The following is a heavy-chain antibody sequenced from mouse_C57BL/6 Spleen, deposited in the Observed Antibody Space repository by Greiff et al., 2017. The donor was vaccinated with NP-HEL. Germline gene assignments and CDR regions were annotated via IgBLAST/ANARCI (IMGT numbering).Heavy chain of an antibody. D-gene: IGHD2-1*01. CDR3: ASSTYTLVS. J-gene: IGHJ2*01. CDR1: GYTFTSYW. Sequence: QVQLQQPGAELVKPGASVKLSCKASGYTFTSYWMHWVKQRPGQGLEWIGMIHPNSGSTNYNEKFKSKATLTVDKSSSTAYMQLSSLTSEDSAVYYCASSTYTLVSGGQGTTLPVSS. CDR2: IHPNSGST. V-gene: IGHV1-64*01.